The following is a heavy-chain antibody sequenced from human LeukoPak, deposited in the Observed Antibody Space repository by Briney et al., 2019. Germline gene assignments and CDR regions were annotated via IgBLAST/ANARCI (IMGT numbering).Heavy chain of an antibody. J-gene: IGHJ3*02. V-gene: IGHV3-23*01. CDR1: GSTFSSYA. CDR3: AKDLNLVLSDSSGYYPPDAFDI. D-gene: IGHD3-22*01. CDR2: ISGSGGSI. Sequence: GGSLRLSCAASGSTFSSYAMSWVRQAPGKGLEWVSAISGSGGSIYYADSVKGRFTISRDNSKNTLYLQMNSLRAEDTAVYYCAKDLNLVLSDSSGYYPPDAFDIWGQGTMVTVSS.